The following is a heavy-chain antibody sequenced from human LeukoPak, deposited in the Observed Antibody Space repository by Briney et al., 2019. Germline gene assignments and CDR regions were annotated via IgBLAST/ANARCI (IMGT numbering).Heavy chain of an antibody. CDR2: INPNSGGT. J-gene: IGHJ3*02. Sequence: ASVKVSCKASGYTFTGYYMHRVRRAPGQGLEWMGWINPNSGGTNYAQKFQGRVTMTRDTSISTAYMELSRLRSDDTAVYYCARDYYENLFPAFDIWGQGTMVTVSS. CDR1: GYTFTGYY. D-gene: IGHD3-16*01. CDR3: ARDYYENLFPAFDI. V-gene: IGHV1-2*02.